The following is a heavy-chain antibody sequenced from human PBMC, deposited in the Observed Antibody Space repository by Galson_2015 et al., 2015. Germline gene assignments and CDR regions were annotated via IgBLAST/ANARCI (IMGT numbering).Heavy chain of an antibody. CDR3: ARGAVGYHGDTRFDP. J-gene: IGHJ5*02. CDR1: GGTFSSYA. Sequence: SVKVSCKASGGTFSSYAIGWVRQAPGQGLEWMGGIIPIFGTANYAQKFQGRVTITADKSTSTAYMELSSLRSEDTAVYYCARGAVGYHGDTRFDPWGQGTLVTVSS. V-gene: IGHV1-69*06. CDR2: IIPIFGTA. D-gene: IGHD2-2*01.